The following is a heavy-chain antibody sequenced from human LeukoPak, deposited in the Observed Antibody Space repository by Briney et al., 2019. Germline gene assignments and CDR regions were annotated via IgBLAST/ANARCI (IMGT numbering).Heavy chain of an antibody. D-gene: IGHD3-9*01. CDR1: GFTFSSYG. CDR3: AKSNPVDFDILTDYSPWVFYFDY. V-gene: IGHV3-30*18. CDR2: ISYDGSNK. Sequence: GRSLRLSCAASGFTFSSYGMHWVRQAPGKGLEWVAVISYDGSNKYYADSVKGRFTISRDNSKNTLYLQMNSLRAEDTAVYYCAKSNPVDFDILTDYSPWVFYFDYWGQGTLVTVSS. J-gene: IGHJ4*02.